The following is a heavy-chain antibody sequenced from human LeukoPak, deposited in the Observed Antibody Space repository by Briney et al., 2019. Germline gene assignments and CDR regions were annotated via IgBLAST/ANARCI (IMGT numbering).Heavy chain of an antibody. CDR3: AREGGCNSTSCYYYYYYGMDV. CDR2: ISAYSGNT. D-gene: IGHD2-2*01. Sequence: ASVKVSCKASGYTFTSYGISWVRQAPGQGLEWMGWISAYSGNTNYAQKLQGRVTMTTDTSTSTAYMELRSLRSDDTAVYYCAREGGCNSTSCYYYYYYGMDVWGQGTTVTVSS. J-gene: IGHJ6*02. CDR1: GYTFTSYG. V-gene: IGHV1-18*01.